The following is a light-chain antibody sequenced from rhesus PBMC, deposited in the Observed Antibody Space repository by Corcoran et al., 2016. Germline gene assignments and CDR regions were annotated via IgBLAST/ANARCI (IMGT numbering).Light chain of an antibody. V-gene: IGKV1-28*02. J-gene: IGKJ2*01. CDR3: QHYKNYPYR. CDR1: QDINSY. CDR2: AAT. Sequence: DIQMTQPPSSLSASVGDTVTITCRASQDINSYVNWYQQKPGKAPTLLIYAATTLQGGVPTRFSGSGSGTDFTLTISSLQPEDFATYYCQHYKNYPYRFGQGTKVGIK.